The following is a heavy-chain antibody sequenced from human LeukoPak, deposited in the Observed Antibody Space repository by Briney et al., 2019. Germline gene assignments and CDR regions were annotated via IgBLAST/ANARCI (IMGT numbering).Heavy chain of an antibody. V-gene: IGHV4-59*01. CDR3: ARGTLGGYSSGWPFLDY. J-gene: IGHJ4*02. D-gene: IGHD6-25*01. Sequence: PAETLSLTCTVSGGSITSDYWTWIRQSPGKGLEWIGYFYYSGSTQHSPALKSRVSISGDTSKNQFFLRLTSLTAADTAVYFCARGTLGGYSSGWPFLDYWGQGSLAPVSS. CDR1: GGSITSDY. CDR2: FYYSGST.